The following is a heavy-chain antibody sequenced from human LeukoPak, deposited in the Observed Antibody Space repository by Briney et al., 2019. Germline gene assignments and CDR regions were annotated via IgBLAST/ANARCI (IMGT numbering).Heavy chain of an antibody. CDR3: ARDGDSTVDLDF. CDR2: INSDGSSA. Sequence: PGGSLRLSCAASGFTFSSYWMHWVRHAPGKGLVWVSYINSDGSSAIYADSVKGRFTTSRDNAKKTLYLQMSSLRVEDTAVYYCARDGDSTVDLDFWGQGTLVTVSS. CDR1: GFTFSSYW. J-gene: IGHJ4*02. D-gene: IGHD6-19*01. V-gene: IGHV3-74*01.